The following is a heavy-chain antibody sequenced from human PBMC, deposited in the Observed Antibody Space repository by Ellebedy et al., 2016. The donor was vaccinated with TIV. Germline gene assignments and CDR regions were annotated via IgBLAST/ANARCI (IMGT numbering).Heavy chain of an antibody. D-gene: IGHD3-10*01. CDR1: GFTFSSYT. Sequence: GESLKISCSTSGFTFSSYTMLWIRQAPGKGLEYVSAVSSNGANTYYADSVKGRFTISRDNPKNTVYLQMNSLRGDDAAVYYCAKDRGMNYYGSGSNWFDPWGQGTLLTVSS. V-gene: IGHV3-64*04. J-gene: IGHJ5*02. CDR3: AKDRGMNYYGSGSNWFDP. CDR2: VSSNGANT.